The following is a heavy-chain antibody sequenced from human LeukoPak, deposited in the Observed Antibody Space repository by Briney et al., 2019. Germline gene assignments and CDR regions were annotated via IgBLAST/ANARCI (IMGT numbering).Heavy chain of an antibody. D-gene: IGHD3-22*01. CDR3: AKMALTMIVVPYYMDV. V-gene: IGHV3-23*01. CDR2: ISGSGGST. CDR1: GFTFSSYS. J-gene: IGHJ6*03. Sequence: GGSLRLSCAASGFTFSSYSMNWVRRAPGKGLEWVSAISGSGGSTYYADSVKGRFTISRDNTNNILYLQMNSLRAEDTAVYYLAKMALTMIVVPYYMDVWGKGTTVTVSS.